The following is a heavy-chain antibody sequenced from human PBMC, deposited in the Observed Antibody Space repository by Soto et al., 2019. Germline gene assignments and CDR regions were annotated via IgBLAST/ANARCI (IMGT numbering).Heavy chain of an antibody. J-gene: IGHJ4*02. D-gene: IGHD2-8*01. V-gene: IGHV4-59*01. CDR3: ARRMRGASGNFDY. CDR1: GDSINNYY. CDR2: IYYSGNT. Sequence: SETLSLTCTGSGDSINNYYWSWIRQPPGKGLEWIGYIYYSGNTYYNPSLKSRVAISVDTSKNQFSLKLTSVIAADTAVYYCARRMRGASGNFDYWGQGTLVT.